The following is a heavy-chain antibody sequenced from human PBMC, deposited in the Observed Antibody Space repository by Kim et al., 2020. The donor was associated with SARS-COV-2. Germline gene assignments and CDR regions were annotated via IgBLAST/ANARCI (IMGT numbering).Heavy chain of an antibody. Sequence: FYAGAVKGRFTSFRDNSKNTVYLQMNSLRAEDTAVYYCAKGVENSCYVSDFWGQGTLVTVSS. CDR3: AKGVENSCYVSDF. D-gene: IGHD5-12*01. V-gene: IGHV3-23*03. J-gene: IGHJ4*02.